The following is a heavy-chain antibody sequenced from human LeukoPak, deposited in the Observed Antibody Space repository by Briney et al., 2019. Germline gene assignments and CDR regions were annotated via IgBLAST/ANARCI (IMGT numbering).Heavy chain of an antibody. CDR3: AKDASIAARDLDY. CDR1: GFTLSYW. V-gene: IGHV3-7*01. Sequence: GGSLRLSCAASGFTLSYWMSWVRQAPGKGLEWVANIKYDGSEKDYVDSVKGRFTISRGNSKNTLYLQMNSLRAEDTAVYYCAKDASIAARDLDYWGQGTLVTVSS. CDR2: IKYDGSEK. J-gene: IGHJ4*02. D-gene: IGHD6-6*01.